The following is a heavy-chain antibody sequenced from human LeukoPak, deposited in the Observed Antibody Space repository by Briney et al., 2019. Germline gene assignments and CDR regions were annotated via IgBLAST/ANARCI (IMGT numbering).Heavy chain of an antibody. Sequence: GESLRLSCAASGFTLSSYSMNWVRQAPGKGLEWVSYITSSGSTIYYADSVKGRFTISRDNAKNSLSLQMNSLRVEDTAVYYCVRVTAGYSPSFDSWGQGTLLTVSS. V-gene: IGHV3-48*01. CDR1: GFTLSSYS. CDR3: VRVTAGYSPSFDS. CDR2: ITSSGSTI. D-gene: IGHD5-18*01. J-gene: IGHJ4*02.